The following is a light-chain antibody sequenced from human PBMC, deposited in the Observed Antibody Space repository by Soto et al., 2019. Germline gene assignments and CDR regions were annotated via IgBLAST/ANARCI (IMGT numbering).Light chain of an antibody. J-gene: IGKJ1*01. CDR2: KAS. CDR1: QRVRIW. Sequence: DIQMTQSPSTLSASVGERVTITCRASQRVRIWLAWYQQKPGKAPNLLIYKASSLQSGVPSRFSGSGSGTEFTHTTVGLHPEYYATYSCQPHHDYAAWTFGQGTKVDI. V-gene: IGKV1-5*03. CDR3: QPHHDYAAWT.